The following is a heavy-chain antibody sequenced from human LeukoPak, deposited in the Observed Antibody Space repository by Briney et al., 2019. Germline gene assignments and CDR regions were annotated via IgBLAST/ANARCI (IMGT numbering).Heavy chain of an antibody. CDR2: INHSGST. CDR3: AREKQWLVEGFDY. J-gene: IGHJ4*02. D-gene: IGHD6-19*01. V-gene: IGHV4-34*01. Sequence: SETLSLTCAVYGGSFSGYYWSWIRQPPGKGLEWIGEINHSGSTNYNPSLKSRVTISVDTSKNQFPLKLSSVTAADTAVYYCAREKQWLVEGFDYWGQGTLVTVSS. CDR1: GGSFSGYY.